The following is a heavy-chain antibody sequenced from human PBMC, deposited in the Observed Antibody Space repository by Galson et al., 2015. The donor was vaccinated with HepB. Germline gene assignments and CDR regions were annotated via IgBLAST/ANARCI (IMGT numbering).Heavy chain of an antibody. D-gene: IGHD6-19*01. CDR1: GFTFSSYA. V-gene: IGHV3-30*04. Sequence: SLRLSCAASGFTFSSYAMHWVRQAPGKGLEWVAVISYDGSKKYYADSVKGRFTISRDKSKKPLYLQMNSLGPEDTAVYYCARGRQWLASYYNHGMDFWGQGTTAPVSS. CDR2: ISYDGSKK. J-gene: IGHJ6*02. CDR3: ARGRQWLASYYNHGMDF.